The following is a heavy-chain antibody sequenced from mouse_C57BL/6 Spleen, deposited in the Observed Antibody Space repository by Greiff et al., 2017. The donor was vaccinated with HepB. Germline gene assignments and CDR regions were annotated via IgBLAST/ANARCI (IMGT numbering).Heavy chain of an antibody. CDR2: IYPGGGYT. CDR1: GYTFTNYW. Sequence: QVQLQQSGAELVRPGTSVKMSCKASGYTFTNYWIGWAKQRPGHGLEWIGDIYPGGGYTNYNEKFKGKATLTADKSSSTAYMQFSSLTSEDSAIYYCAISRDYAMDYWGQGTSVTVSS. J-gene: IGHJ4*01. V-gene: IGHV1-63*01. CDR3: AISRDYAMDY.